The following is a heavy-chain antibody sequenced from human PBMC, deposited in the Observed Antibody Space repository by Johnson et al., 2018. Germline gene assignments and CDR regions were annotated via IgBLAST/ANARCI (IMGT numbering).Heavy chain of an antibody. Sequence: VQLQESGGGVVRPGGSLRLSCAASGFTFDDYGMSWVRQAPGKGLEGVSVIYSGGSTYYADSVKGRFTLFRDNSKNPLYLQLNSLRAVDTAVSYCAKSNDYYASCGSQWYNWFDPLGQGTLVTVSS. CDR3: AKSNDYYASCGSQWYNWFDP. CDR2: IYSGGST. J-gene: IGHJ5*02. CDR1: GFTFDDYG. D-gene: IGHD3-22*01. V-gene: IGHV3-23*03.